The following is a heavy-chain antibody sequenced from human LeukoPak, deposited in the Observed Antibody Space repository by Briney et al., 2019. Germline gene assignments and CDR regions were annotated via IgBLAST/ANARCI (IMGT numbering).Heavy chain of an antibody. D-gene: IGHD3-10*01. J-gene: IGHJ4*02. V-gene: IGHV4-59*01. CDR1: GGSMSTYY. Sequence: SETLSLTCTVSGGSMSTYYWSWIRQSPGKGLEWIGYIYYSGSTSYNPSLKSRLTISIDTSKAQFYLKLSSVTAADTAVYYCARVVYSGSWGYFDYWGQGILVTVSS. CDR2: IYYSGST. CDR3: ARVVYSGSWGYFDY.